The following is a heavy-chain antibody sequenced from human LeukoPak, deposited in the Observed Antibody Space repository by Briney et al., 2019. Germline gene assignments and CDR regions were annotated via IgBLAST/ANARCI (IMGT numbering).Heavy chain of an antibody. Sequence: PGGSLRLSCAASGFTFSNAWMNWVRQAPGKGLECVGRIKSKTDGGTIDYAAPVKGRFTISRDDSKNTLYLEMNSLKTEDTAMYYCTTLSRVSRRGWGQGTLVTVSS. CDR2: IKSKTDGGTI. CDR1: GFTFSNAW. D-gene: IGHD3-10*01. J-gene: IGHJ4*02. V-gene: IGHV3-15*01. CDR3: TTLSRVSRRG.